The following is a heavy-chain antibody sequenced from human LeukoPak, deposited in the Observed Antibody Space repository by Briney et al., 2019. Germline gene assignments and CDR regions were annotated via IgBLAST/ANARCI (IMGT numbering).Heavy chain of an antibody. V-gene: IGHV1-69*13. CDR2: IIPIFGTA. Sequence: SVKVSCKASGYTFTGYYMHWVRQAPGQGLEWMGGIIPIFGTANYAQKFQGRVTITADESTSTAYMELSSLRSEDTAVYYCARDKSYYYYYYMDVWGKGTTVTVSS. CDR3: ARDKSYYYYYYMDV. CDR1: GYTFTGYY. J-gene: IGHJ6*03.